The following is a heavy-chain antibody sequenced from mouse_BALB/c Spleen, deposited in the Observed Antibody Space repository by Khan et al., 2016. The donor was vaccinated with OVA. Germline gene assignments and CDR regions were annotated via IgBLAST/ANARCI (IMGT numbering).Heavy chain of an antibody. J-gene: IGHJ2*01. Sequence: EVELVESGPGLVKPSQSLSLTCTVTGYSITSGYGWNWIRQFPGNKLEWMGYISYSGSTNYNPPLKSRISITRDTSKNQFFLQLNSVTTEDTATYYCARTARIKYWGKGTTLTVSS. V-gene: IGHV3-2*02. CDR2: ISYSGST. D-gene: IGHD1-2*01. CDR3: ARTARIKY. CDR1: GYSITSGYG.